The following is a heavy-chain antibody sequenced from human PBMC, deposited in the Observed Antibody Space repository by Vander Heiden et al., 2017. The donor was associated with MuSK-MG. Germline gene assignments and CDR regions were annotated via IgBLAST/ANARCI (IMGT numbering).Heavy chain of an antibody. CDR2: LSGSGSNT. V-gene: IGHV3-23*01. D-gene: IGHD2-15*01. CDR3: AKAQGYCSGGTCYGGFDS. J-gene: IGHJ4*02. Sequence: EVPLLESGGGLVQPGGSLRLSCAASGFTFSSYGMGWVRQAPGKGLEWVSTLSGSGSNTYDADSVKGRFTISRDKSRNTLHLQMNSLRAEDTAIYYCAKAQGYCSGGTCYGGFDSWGQGTLVTVSS. CDR1: GFTFSSYG.